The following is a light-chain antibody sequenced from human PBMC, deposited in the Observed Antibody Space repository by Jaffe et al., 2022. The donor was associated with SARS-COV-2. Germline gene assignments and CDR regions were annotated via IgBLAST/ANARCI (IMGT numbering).Light chain of an antibody. J-gene: IGLJ1*01. Sequence: QSALTQPASVSGSPGQSITISCTGSSSDVGGYSYVSWYQHHPGKAPKLLIYEVSNRPSGVSNRFSGSKSGNTASLTISGLQAEDEADYYCSSYAGSGALYVFGTGTKVTVL. CDR1: SSDVGGYSY. CDR3: SSYAGSGALYV. CDR2: EVS. V-gene: IGLV2-14*01.